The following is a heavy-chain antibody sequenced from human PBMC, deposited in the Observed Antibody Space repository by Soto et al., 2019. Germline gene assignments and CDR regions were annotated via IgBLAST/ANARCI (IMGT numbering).Heavy chain of an antibody. J-gene: IGHJ6*02. V-gene: IGHV3-23*01. CDR1: EFTFSDYA. D-gene: IGHD2-8*02. CDR3: ARVCTVVRYGVDV. CDR2: ISATGGST. Sequence: EVQLQESGGGLVQPGGSLRLSCAASEFTFSDYAMTWVRQGPGKGLEWVSTISATGGSTYYADSVKGRFTISRDNSKNTLHLKMNSLRAEDTAVYYCARVCTVVRYGVDVWGQGTTVTVSS.